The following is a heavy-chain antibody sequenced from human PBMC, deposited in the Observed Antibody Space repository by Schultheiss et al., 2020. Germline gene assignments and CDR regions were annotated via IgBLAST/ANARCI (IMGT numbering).Heavy chain of an antibody. CDR1: GGSISSSSYY. D-gene: IGHD3-16*01. V-gene: IGHV4-61*02. CDR2: IYTSGST. CDR3: ARMMNWFDP. Sequence: SETLSLTCTVSGGSISSSSYYWSWIRQPAGKGLEWIGRIYTSGSTNYNPSLKSRVTMSVDTSKNQFSLKLSSVTAADTAVYYCARMMNWFDPWGQGTLVTVSS. J-gene: IGHJ5*02.